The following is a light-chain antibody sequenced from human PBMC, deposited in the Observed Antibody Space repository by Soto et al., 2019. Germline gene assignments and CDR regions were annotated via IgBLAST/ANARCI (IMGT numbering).Light chain of an antibody. CDR2: GNN. CDR1: SSNIGAGYD. CDR3: QSYDSSRSGWV. Sequence: QSVLTQPPSVSGAPGQRVTISCTGSSSNIGAGYDVHWYQQLPGTAPKLLIFGNNNRPSGVPDRFSGSKSGTSASLAITGLQAEDEAYYYCQSYDSSRSGWVFGGGTKLTVL. J-gene: IGLJ3*02. V-gene: IGLV1-40*01.